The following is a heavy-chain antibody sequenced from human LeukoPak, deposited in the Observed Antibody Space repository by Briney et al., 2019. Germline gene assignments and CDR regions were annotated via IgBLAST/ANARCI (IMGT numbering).Heavy chain of an antibody. CDR3: ARESFYSTCLDY. J-gene: IGHJ4*02. Sequence: ASVKVSCKASGGTFSSYAISWVRQAPGQGLEWMGWINPNSGGTNYAQKFQGWVTMTRDTSISTAYMELSRLRSDDTAVYYCARESFYSTCLDYWGQGTLVTVSS. V-gene: IGHV1-2*04. CDR2: INPNSGGT. D-gene: IGHD6-13*01. CDR1: GGTFSSYA.